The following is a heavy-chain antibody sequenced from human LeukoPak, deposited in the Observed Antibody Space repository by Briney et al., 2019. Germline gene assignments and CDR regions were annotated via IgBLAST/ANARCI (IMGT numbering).Heavy chain of an antibody. V-gene: IGHV4-59*12. J-gene: IGHJ4*02. CDR3: ARTKYYWSPYQVAIDDY. CDR2: IYYSRST. CDR1: GGPHSRYY. D-gene: IGHD2-15*01. Sequence: SETLSLTRTVSGGPHSRYYWRCIRQPPAKGLEGIGYIYYSRSTNYNPSLKSRVAISVDTSKNQFSLQLNSVTPEDTAVYYCARTKYYWSPYQVAIDDYWGQGTLVTVSS.